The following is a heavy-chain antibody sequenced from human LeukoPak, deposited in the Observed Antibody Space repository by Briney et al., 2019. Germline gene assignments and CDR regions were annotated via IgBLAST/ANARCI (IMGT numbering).Heavy chain of an antibody. Sequence: SVKVSFKASGGTFISYAISGVRQAPGQGREWMGGIIPIFGMANYAQKFQGRVTITADESTSTAYMELSSLRSEDTAVYYCARGDGYSYGYLLQHWGQGTLVTVSS. J-gene: IGHJ1*01. CDR2: IIPIFGMA. CDR1: GGTFISYA. CDR3: ARGDGYSYGYLLQH. V-gene: IGHV1-69*13. D-gene: IGHD5-18*01.